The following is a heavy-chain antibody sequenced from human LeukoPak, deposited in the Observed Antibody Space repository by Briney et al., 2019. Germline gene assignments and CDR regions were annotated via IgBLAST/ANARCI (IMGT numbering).Heavy chain of an antibody. CDR1: GGSVSSGSYY. Sequence: PSETLSLTCTVSGGSVSSGSYYWSWIRQPPGKGLEWIGYIYYSGSTNYNPSLKSRVTISVDTSKNQFSLKLSSVTAADTAVYYCARTYYYGSSGYYYFDYWGQGTLVTISS. D-gene: IGHD3-22*01. CDR3: ARTYYYGSSGYYYFDY. CDR2: IYYSGST. J-gene: IGHJ4*02. V-gene: IGHV4-61*01.